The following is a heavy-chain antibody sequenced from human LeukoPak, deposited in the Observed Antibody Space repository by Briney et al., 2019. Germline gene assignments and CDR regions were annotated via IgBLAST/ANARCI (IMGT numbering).Heavy chain of an antibody. V-gene: IGHV3-23*01. Sequence: GGSLRLSCVASEFTFRSYAMSWVRQAPGKGLEWGSAISGSGGSTFYSDSVKGRFTISRDNSKNTLYLQMNSLRAEDTAVYYCARATYIVSTILLDYWGQGTLVTVSS. CDR3: ARATYIVSTILLDY. D-gene: IGHD5/OR15-5a*01. CDR1: EFTFRSYA. J-gene: IGHJ4*02. CDR2: ISGSGGST.